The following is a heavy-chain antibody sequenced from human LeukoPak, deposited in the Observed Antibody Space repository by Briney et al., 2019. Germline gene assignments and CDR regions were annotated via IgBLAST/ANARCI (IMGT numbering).Heavy chain of an antibody. D-gene: IGHD3-22*01. J-gene: IGHJ4*02. CDR1: GFTFSSYA. V-gene: IGHV3-23*01. Sequence: GGSLRLSCAASGFTFSSYAMSWVRQAPGKGLEWVSAISGSGGSTYYADSVKGRFTISRDNAKNSLYLQMNSLRAEDTAVYYCASDPYYYDSSGFYFDYWGQGTLVTVSS. CDR3: ASDPYYYDSSGFYFDY. CDR2: ISGSGGST.